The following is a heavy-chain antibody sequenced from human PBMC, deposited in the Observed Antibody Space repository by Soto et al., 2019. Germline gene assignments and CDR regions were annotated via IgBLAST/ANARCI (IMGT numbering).Heavy chain of an antibody. Sequence: QITLKESGPTLVKPTQTLTLTCTFSGFSLSSTRVAVGWIRQPPGKALEWLALIYWDEDKRYSPFLKSRLTITKDPSKTQVVLTMTNMDPVDTATYYCAHSVVAGLGYYFDYWGQGTLVTVSS. V-gene: IGHV2-5*02. CDR1: GFSLSSTRVA. CDR3: AHSVVAGLGYYFDY. CDR2: IYWDEDK. D-gene: IGHD6-19*01. J-gene: IGHJ4*02.